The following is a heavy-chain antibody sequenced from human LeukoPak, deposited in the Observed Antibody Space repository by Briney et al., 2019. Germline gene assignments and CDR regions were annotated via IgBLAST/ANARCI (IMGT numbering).Heavy chain of an antibody. CDR2: IYYSGST. D-gene: IGHD2-15*01. V-gene: IGHV4-59*08. CDR1: GGSISSYY. CDR3: ARRATFYCSGGSCHVYYFDY. J-gene: IGHJ4*02. Sequence: SETLSLTCTVSGGSISSYYWSWIRQPPGKGLEWIGYIYYSGSTNYNPSLKSRVTISVDTSKNQFSLKLSSVTAADTAVYYCARRATFYCSGGSCHVYYFDYWGQGTLVTVSS.